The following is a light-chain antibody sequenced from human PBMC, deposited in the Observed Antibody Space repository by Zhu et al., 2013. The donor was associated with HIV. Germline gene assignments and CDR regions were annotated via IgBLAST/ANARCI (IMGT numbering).Light chain of an antibody. Sequence: DIQLTQSPSFLSASVGDRVTITCRASQDIGKYLAWYQQRPGKAPNLLVYAASTTQSGVPSRFGGRGSGTEFTLTIDSLQPEDFATYYCQQSYSTPWTFGQGTKVEIK. CDR2: AAS. J-gene: IGKJ1*01. CDR3: QQSYSTPWT. V-gene: IGKV1-9*01. CDR1: QDIGKY.